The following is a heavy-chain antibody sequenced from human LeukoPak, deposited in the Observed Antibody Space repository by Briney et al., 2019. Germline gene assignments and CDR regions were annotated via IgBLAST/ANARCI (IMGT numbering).Heavy chain of an antibody. CDR1: GFTFSDYY. CDR3: ASGGGVQPMIVVI. CDR2: ISSSGSTI. V-gene: IGHV3-11*01. J-gene: IGHJ4*02. Sequence: PGGSLRLSCAASGFTFSDYYMSWIRQAPGKGLELVSYISSSGSTIYYAHSVKGRFTIYRDNAKNSLYLQMNSLRAEDTAVYYCASGGGVQPMIVVIWGQGTLVTVSS. D-gene: IGHD3-22*01.